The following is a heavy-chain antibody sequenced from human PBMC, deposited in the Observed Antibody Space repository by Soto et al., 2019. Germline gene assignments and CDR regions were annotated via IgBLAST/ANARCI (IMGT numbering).Heavy chain of an antibody. J-gene: IGHJ2*01. CDR2: INPNSGGT. CDR3: ARERYYDSSGYYRLWYFDL. CDR1: GYTFTGYY. D-gene: IGHD3-22*01. Sequence: WASVKVSCKASGYTFTGYYMHWVRQAPGQGLEWMGWINPNSGGTNYAQKFQGRVTMTRDTSISTAYMELSRLRSDDTAVYYCARERYYDSSGYYRLWYFDLWGRGTLVTVSS. V-gene: IGHV1-2*02.